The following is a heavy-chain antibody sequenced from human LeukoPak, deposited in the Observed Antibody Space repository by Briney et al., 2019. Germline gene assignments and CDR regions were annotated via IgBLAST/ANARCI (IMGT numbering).Heavy chain of an antibody. V-gene: IGHV3-23*01. CDR2: ISGSGGST. J-gene: IGHJ3*02. CDR3: ARDSDDSPHAFDI. D-gene: IGHD3-22*01. Sequence: GGSLRLSCAASGFTFSSYAMSWVRQAPGKGLEWVSAISGSGGSTYYADSVKGRFTISRDNSKNTLYLQMNSLRAEDTAVYYCARDSDDSPHAFDIWGQGTMVTVSS. CDR1: GFTFSSYA.